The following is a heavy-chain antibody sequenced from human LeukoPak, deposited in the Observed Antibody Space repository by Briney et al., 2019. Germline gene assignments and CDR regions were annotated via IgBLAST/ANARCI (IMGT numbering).Heavy chain of an antibody. CDR3: AREMGGYSYGLAFFDY. D-gene: IGHD5-18*01. Sequence: GASAKVSCKASGYTFTSYYMHWVRQAPGQGLEWMGIINPSGGSTSYAQKFQGRVTMTRDMSTSTVYMELSSLRSEDTAVYYCAREMGGYSYGLAFFDYWGQGTLVTVSS. CDR1: GYTFTSYY. CDR2: INPSGGST. J-gene: IGHJ4*02. V-gene: IGHV1-46*01.